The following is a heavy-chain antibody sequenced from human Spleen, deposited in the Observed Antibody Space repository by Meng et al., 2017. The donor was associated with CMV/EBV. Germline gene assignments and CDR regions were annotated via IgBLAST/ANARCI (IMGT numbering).Heavy chain of an antibody. D-gene: IGHD3-3*01. CDR1: GFPFDNYA. Sequence: GGSLRLSCAASGFPFDNYAMHWVRQTPGKGLEWVSGISWNSGSKGYAASVKGRFTISRDNAKKSLYLQMSSLRPEDSALYYCARDGIRFLEWLLFDYWGQGTLVTVSS. CDR2: ISWNSGSK. J-gene: IGHJ4*02. CDR3: ARDGIRFLEWLLFDY. V-gene: IGHV3-9*01.